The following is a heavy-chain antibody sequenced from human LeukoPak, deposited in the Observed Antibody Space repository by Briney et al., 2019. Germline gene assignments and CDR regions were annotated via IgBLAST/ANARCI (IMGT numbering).Heavy chain of an antibody. J-gene: IGHJ4*02. CDR2: VNSDGSAT. D-gene: IGHD4-17*01. V-gene: IGHV3-74*01. CDR1: GFTFINYW. CDR3: AREDYGDYFDY. Sequence: GGSLRLSCAASGFTFINYWMHWVRPAPGKGLVWVSRVNSDGSATSYADSVKGRFTISRDNAKNTLYLQMHSLRAEDTAVYYCAREDYGDYFDYWGQGTLVTVSS.